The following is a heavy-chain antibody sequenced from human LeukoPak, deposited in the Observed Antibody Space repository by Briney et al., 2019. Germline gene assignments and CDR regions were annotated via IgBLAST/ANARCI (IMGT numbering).Heavy chain of an antibody. V-gene: IGHV1-69*05. CDR1: GGTFSSYA. J-gene: IGHJ3*02. Sequence: SVKVSCKASGGTFSSYAISWVRQAPGQGLEWMGGIIPIFGTANYAQKFQGRVTITTDESTSTAYMELSSLRSEDTAVYYCARGLAAAGTLRAFDIWGQGTMVTVSS. CDR2: IIPIFGTA. CDR3: ARGLAAAGTLRAFDI. D-gene: IGHD6-13*01.